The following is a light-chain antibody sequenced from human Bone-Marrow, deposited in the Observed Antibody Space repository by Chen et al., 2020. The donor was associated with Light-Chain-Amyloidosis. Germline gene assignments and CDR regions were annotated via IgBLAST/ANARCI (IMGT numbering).Light chain of an antibody. CDR1: NIGSTS. CDR2: DDS. CDR3: QVWDRSSDRPV. Sequence: SYVLTQPSSVSVAPGQTATMAWGGNNIGSTSVHWYQQTPGQAPLLVVYDDSDRPSGIPERLSGSNSGKTATLTISRVEAGDEADYYFQVWDRSSDRPVFGGGTKLTVL. J-gene: IGLJ3*02. V-gene: IGLV3-21*02.